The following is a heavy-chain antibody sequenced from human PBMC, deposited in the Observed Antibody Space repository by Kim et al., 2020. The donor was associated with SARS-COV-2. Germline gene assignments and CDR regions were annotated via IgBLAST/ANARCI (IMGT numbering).Heavy chain of an antibody. CDR2: ISAYNGNT. V-gene: IGHV1-18*01. D-gene: IGHD2-8*01. J-gene: IGHJ6*02. Sequence: EWMGWISAYNGNTNYAQKLQGRVTMTTDTSTSTAYMELRSLRSDDTAVYYCARVSGIWNCTNGVCYYSYYGMDVWGQGTTVTVSS. CDR3: ARVSGIWNCTNGVCYYSYYGMDV.